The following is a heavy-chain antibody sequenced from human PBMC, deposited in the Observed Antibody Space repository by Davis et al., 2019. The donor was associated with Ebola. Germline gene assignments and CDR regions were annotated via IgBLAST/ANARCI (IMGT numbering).Heavy chain of an antibody. J-gene: IGHJ4*02. CDR1: GITFSRYS. CDR3: ARWSILGQ. D-gene: IGHD3-3*01. V-gene: IGHV3-48*02. CDR2: ISSGSFTI. Sequence: PGGSLRLSCAASGITFSRYSMKWVRQAPGKGLEWVAFISSGSFTIHYADSVKGRFTISRDNAKNSLFLQMNSLRDEDTAVYYCARWSILGQWGQGTLVTVSS.